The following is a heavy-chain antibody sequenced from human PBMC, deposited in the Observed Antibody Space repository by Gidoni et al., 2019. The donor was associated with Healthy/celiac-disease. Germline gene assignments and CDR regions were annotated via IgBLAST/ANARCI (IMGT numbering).Heavy chain of an antibody. J-gene: IGHJ4*02. CDR2: ISGSGGST. CDR1: GVTFSSYA. V-gene: IGHV3-23*01. Sequence: EVQLLESGGGLVQPGGSLRLSCAASGVTFSSYAMSWVRQAPGKGLEWVSAISGSGGSTYYADSVKGRFTISRDNSKNTLYLQMNSRRAEDTAVYYCAKGGGSGSYHDPHFDYWGQGTLVTVSS. D-gene: IGHD1-26*01. CDR3: AKGGGSGSYHDPHFDY.